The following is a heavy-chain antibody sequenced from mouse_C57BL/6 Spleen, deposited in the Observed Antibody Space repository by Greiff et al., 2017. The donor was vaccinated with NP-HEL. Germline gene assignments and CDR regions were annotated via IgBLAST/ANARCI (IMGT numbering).Heavy chain of an antibody. CDR2: ISDGGSYI. CDR1: GFTFSSYA. J-gene: IGHJ4*01. D-gene: IGHD1-1*01. CDR3: TRDSRYGSSFYAMDY. Sequence: EVKLVESGGGLVKPGGSLKLSCAASGFTFSSYAMSWVRQTPEKRLEWVATISDGGSYIYYADTVKGRFTISRDNARNTLYLQMSSLKSEDTAMYYCTRDSRYGSSFYAMDYWGQGTSVTVSS. V-gene: IGHV5-6-4*01.